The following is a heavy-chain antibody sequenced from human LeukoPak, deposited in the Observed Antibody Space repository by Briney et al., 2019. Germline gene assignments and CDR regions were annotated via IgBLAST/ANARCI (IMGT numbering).Heavy chain of an antibody. CDR1: GGSISSSSYY. D-gene: IGHD4-23*01. Sequence: SETLSLTCTVSGGSISSSSYYWGWIRQPPGKGLEWIGSIYYSGSTYYNPSLKSRVTISVDTSKNQFSLKLSSVTAADTAVYYCARGPTVVTPRRYFDYWGQGTLVTVSS. CDR2: IYYSGST. CDR3: ARGPTVVTPRRYFDY. V-gene: IGHV4-39*07. J-gene: IGHJ4*02.